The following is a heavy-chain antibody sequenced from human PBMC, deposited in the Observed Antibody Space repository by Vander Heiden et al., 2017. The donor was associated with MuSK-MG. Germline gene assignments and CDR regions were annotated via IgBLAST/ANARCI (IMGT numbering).Heavy chain of an antibody. V-gene: IGHV2-5*02. CDR1: GFSLSTSGVG. J-gene: IGHJ5*02. D-gene: IGHD3-10*01. CDR2: IYWDDDK. CDR3: AHRRAYGSGSYYNVRWFDP. Sequence: QITLKESGPTLVKPTQTLTLTCTFSGFSLSTSGVGVGWIRQPPGKALEWLALIYWDDDKRYSPSLKRRLTITKDTSKNQVVLTMTNMDPVDTATYYCAHRRAYGSGSYYNVRWFDPWGQGTLVTVSS.